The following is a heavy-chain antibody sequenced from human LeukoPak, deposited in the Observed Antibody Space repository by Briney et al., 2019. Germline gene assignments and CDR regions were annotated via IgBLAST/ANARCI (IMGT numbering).Heavy chain of an antibody. D-gene: IGHD1-26*01. CDR3: ARSEWELRMEYFDY. Sequence: ASVKVSCKASGGTFSSYAISWVRQAPGQGLEWMGWISAYNGNTNYAQKLQGRVNTTTDTSTSTAYMELRSLRSDDTAVYYCARSEWELRMEYFDYWGQGTLVTVSS. V-gene: IGHV1-18*01. CDR1: GGTFSSYA. J-gene: IGHJ4*02. CDR2: ISAYNGNT.